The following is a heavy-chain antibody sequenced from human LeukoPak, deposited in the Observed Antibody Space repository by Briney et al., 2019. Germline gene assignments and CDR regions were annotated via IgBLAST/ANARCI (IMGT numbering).Heavy chain of an antibody. Sequence: GESLKISCKGSGYSFTSYWIGWVRQMPGKGLEWMGIIYPGDSDTRYSPSFQAQVTISADKSISTAYLQWSSLKASDTAMYYCARPGNCGGDCYPPLDYYYMDVWGKGPTVTVSS. CDR3: ARPGNCGGDCYPPLDYYYMDV. J-gene: IGHJ6*03. D-gene: IGHD2-21*02. CDR1: GYSFTSYW. CDR2: IYPGDSDT. V-gene: IGHV5-51*01.